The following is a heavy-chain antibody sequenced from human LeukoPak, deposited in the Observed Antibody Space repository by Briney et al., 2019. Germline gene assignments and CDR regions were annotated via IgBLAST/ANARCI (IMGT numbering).Heavy chain of an antibody. D-gene: IGHD3-10*01. Sequence: PSETLSLTCAVSGGSISSNNWWSWVRQSPEKGLEWIAEIYHSGSFNRNPSLKSRVTISVDTSKNQFSLKLSSVTAADTAVYYCARHGGLLWFGERTGGFDYWGQGTLVTVSS. CDR2: IYHSGSF. J-gene: IGHJ4*02. V-gene: IGHV4/OR15-8*01. CDR1: GGSISSNNW. CDR3: ARHGGLLWFGERTGGFDY.